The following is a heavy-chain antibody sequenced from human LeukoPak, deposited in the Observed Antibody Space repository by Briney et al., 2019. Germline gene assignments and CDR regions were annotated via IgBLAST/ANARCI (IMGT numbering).Heavy chain of an antibody. J-gene: IGHJ4*02. Sequence: SGGSLRLSCAASGFTFSTYAMSWVRQAPGKGLEWVSTISSGGGLTYYSDSVKGRFTISRDSPKNTLCLQMNSLRAEYTAVYYCAKDLRIRAGVPDYWGQGTLVTVSS. CDR2: ISSGGGLT. CDR3: AKDLRIRAGVPDY. D-gene: IGHD2-8*01. V-gene: IGHV3-23*01. CDR1: GFTFSTYA.